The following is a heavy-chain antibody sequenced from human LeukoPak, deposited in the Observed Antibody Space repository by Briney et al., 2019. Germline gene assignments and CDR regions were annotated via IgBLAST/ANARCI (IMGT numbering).Heavy chain of an antibody. Sequence: ASVKVSCKASGYTFTSYYIHWVRQAPGQGLEWMGKINPSGGSTSYAQKFQGRVTMTRDTSTSTAYMELSSLGSDDTAVYYCARTIVDGGTNYWGQGTLVTVSS. CDR3: ARTIVDGGTNY. CDR2: INPSGGST. V-gene: IGHV1-46*01. CDR1: GYTFTSYY. D-gene: IGHD2-15*01. J-gene: IGHJ4*02.